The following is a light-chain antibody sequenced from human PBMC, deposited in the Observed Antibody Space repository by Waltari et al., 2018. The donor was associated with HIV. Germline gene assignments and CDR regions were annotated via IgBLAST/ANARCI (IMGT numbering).Light chain of an antibody. CDR1: HCISNY. CDR3: QQYNQYPYT. V-gene: IGKV1-16*02. J-gene: IGKJ2*01. Sequence: IQMTQSPSALSAFVGDTVTITCRASHCISNYLAWIQQKPGKAPKSLIYAASILQSGVPSKFSGSGSGTDFTLTITSLQPEDFATYYCQQYNQYPYTFGQGTELEIK. CDR2: AAS.